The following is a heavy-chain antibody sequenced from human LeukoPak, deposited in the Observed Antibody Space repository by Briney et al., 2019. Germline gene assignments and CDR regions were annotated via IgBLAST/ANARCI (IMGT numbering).Heavy chain of an antibody. D-gene: IGHD3-22*01. J-gene: IGHJ3*02. CDR3: ARDPSPLSLYDSSGYYI. CDR2: ISGSGDST. CDR1: EFTVSNFA. V-gene: IGHV3-23*01. Sequence: GGSLRLSCAASEFTVSNFAMSWVRLAPGKGLEWVSVISGSGDSTYYADSVKGRFTISRDNSKNSLYLQLNSLRAEDTAVYYCARDPSPLSLYDSSGYYIWGQGTMVTVSS.